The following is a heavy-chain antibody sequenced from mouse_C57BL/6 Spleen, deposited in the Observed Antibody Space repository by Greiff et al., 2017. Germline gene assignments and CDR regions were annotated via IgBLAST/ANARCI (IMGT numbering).Heavy chain of an antibody. Sequence: EVKLVESGEGLVKPGGSLKLSCAASGFTFSSYAMSWVRQTPEKRLEWVAYISSGGDYIYYADTVKGRFTISRDTARNTLYLQMSSLKSEDTAMYYCTRGGNLFDYWGQGTTLTVSS. CDR1: GFTFSSYA. V-gene: IGHV5-9-1*02. CDR3: TRGGNLFDY. J-gene: IGHJ2*01. CDR2: ISSGGDYI. D-gene: IGHD2-1*01.